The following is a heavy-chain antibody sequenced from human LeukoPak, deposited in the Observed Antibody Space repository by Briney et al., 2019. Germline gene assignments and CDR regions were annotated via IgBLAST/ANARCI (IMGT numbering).Heavy chain of an antibody. CDR1: GGSISSYY. V-gene: IGHV4-59*08. CDR2: IYYSGST. CDR3: ASNYYGSGSLDY. D-gene: IGHD3-10*01. Sequence: SETLSLTCTVSGGSISSYYWSWIRQPPGEGLEWIGYIYYSGSTNYNPSLKSRVTISVDTSKNQFSLKVSSVTAADTAVYYCASNYYGSGSLDYWGQGNLVTVSS. J-gene: IGHJ4*02.